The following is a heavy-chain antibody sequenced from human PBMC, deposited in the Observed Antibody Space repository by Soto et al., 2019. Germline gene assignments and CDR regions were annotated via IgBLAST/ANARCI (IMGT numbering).Heavy chain of an antibody. CDR1: GGSFSGYY. V-gene: IGHV4-34*01. D-gene: IGHD3-10*01. J-gene: IGHJ6*02. CDR3: ARVSGIYYYGMDV. Sequence: TSETLSLTCAVYGGSFSGYYWSWIRQPPGKGLEWIGEINHSGSTNYNPSLKSRVTISVDTSKNQFSLKLSSVTAADTAVYYCARVSGIYYYGMDVGGQGTTVT. CDR2: INHSGST.